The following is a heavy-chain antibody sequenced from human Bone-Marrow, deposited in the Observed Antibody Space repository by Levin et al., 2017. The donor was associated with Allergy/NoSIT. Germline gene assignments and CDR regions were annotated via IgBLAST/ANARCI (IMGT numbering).Heavy chain of an antibody. CDR2: ISYDGSNK. J-gene: IGHJ3*02. D-gene: IGHD1-26*01. CDR1: GFTFSSYA. V-gene: IGHV3-30*04. Sequence: GGSLRLSCAASGFTFSSYAMHWVRQAPGKGLEWVAVISYDGSNKYYADSVKGRFTISRDNSKNTLYLQMNSLRAEDTAVYYCASAKHSGSYYPDAFDIWGQGTMVTVSS. CDR3: ASAKHSGSYYPDAFDI.